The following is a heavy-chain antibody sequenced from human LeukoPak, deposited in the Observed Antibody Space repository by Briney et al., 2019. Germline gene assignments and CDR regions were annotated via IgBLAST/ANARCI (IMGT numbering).Heavy chain of an antibody. CDR1: GGTFSSYA. CDR2: IIPILGIA. Sequence: SVKVSCKASGGTFSSYAISWVRQAPGQGLEWMGRIIPILGIANYAQEFQGRVTITADRSTSTAYMELSSLRSEDTAVYYCARDIVVVTYTHLDYWGQGTLVTVSS. J-gene: IGHJ4*02. CDR3: ARDIVVVTYTHLDY. V-gene: IGHV1-69*04. D-gene: IGHD2-21*02.